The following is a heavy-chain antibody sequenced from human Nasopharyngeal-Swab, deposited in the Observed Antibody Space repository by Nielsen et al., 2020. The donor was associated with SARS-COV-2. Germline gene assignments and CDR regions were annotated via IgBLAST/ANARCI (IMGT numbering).Heavy chain of an antibody. Sequence: ASVKVSCKASGYTFTSYYMHWVRQAPGQGLEWMGIINPSGGSTSYAQKFQGSVTMTRDTSTSTVYMELSSLRSEDTAVYYCARDSGFFAGRYYMDVWGKGTTVTVSS. J-gene: IGHJ6*03. V-gene: IGHV1-46*01. CDR3: ARDSGFFAGRYYMDV. CDR1: GYTFTSYY. D-gene: IGHD1-26*01. CDR2: INPSGGST.